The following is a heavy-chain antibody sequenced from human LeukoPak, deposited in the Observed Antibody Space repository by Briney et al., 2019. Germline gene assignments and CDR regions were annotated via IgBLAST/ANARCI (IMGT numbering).Heavy chain of an antibody. V-gene: IGHV3-23*01. CDR3: AKDGLYFDGSTHIYYFDS. D-gene: IGHD3-9*01. Sequence: GGSLRLSCAASGFSFGGYAMTSVRQAPGKGLEWVSSITYNGAATYYLDSVKARFTISRDNSRSTLYLQMDSLTAEDTALYYCAKDGLYFDGSTHIYYFDSWGQGTLVAVSS. CDR2: ITYNGAAT. J-gene: IGHJ4*02. CDR1: GFSFGGYA.